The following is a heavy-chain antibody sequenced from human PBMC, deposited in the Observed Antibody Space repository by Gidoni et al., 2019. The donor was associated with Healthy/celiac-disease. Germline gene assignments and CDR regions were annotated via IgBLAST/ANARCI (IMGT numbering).Heavy chain of an antibody. CDR2: IYYSGST. CDR1: GGSISSSSYY. V-gene: IGHV4-39*01. J-gene: IGHJ5*02. D-gene: IGHD3-9*01. Sequence: QLQLQESGPGLVKPSETLSLTCTVSGGSISSSSYYWGWIRQPPGKGLEWIGIIYYSGSTYYNPSLKSRVTISVDTSKNQFSLKLSSVTAADTAVYYCARSGGRSITIFCFDPWGQGTLVTVSS. CDR3: ARSGGRSITIFCFDP.